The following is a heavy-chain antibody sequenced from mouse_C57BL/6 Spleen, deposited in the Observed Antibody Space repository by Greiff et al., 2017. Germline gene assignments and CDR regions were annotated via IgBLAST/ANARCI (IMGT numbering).Heavy chain of an antibody. CDR1: GYAFTNYL. V-gene: IGHV1-54*01. J-gene: IGHJ2*01. D-gene: IGHD4-1*01. CDR2: INPGSGGT. Sequence: QVQLQQSGAELVRPGTSVKVSCKASGYAFTNYLIEWVKQRPGQGLEWIGVINPGSGGTNYNEKFKGKATLTADKSSSTAYMQLSSLTSEDSAVYFCARWDEGFDYWGRGTTLTVSS. CDR3: ARWDEGFDY.